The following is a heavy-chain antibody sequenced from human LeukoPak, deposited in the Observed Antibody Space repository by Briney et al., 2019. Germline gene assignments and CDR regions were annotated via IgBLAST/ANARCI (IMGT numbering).Heavy chain of an antibody. D-gene: IGHD2-2*01. Sequence: SETLSLTCAVYGCSFSGYYWSWIRQPPGKGLEWIGEINHSGSTNYNPSLKSRVTISVDTSKNQFSLKLSSVTAADTAVYYCAREYCSSTSCYGWFDPWGQGTLVTVSS. CDR3: AREYCSSTSCYGWFDP. CDR2: INHSGST. J-gene: IGHJ5*02. CDR1: GCSFSGYY. V-gene: IGHV4-34*01.